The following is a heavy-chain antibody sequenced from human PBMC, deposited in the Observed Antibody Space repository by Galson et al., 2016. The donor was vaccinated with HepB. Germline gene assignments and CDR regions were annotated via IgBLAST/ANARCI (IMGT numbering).Heavy chain of an antibody. CDR3: ARVEVDTAMDYYFDY. CDR2: ISYDGSNT. CDR1: GFTFRSYI. D-gene: IGHD5-18*01. J-gene: IGHJ4*02. Sequence: SLRLSCAASGFTFRSYIFHWVRQSPGKGLEWVAAISYDGSNTFYADSVKGRFTIYRDNSKNTLYLQMNSLRAEDTAVYYCARVEVDTAMDYYFDYWGQGTLVTVSS. V-gene: IGHV3-30-3*01.